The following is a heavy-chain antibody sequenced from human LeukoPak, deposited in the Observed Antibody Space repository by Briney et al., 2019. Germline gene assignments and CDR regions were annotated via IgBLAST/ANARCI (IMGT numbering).Heavy chain of an antibody. CDR3: AREYIQFSYGYGGAVY. J-gene: IGHJ4*02. V-gene: IGHV3-30*04. CDR1: GFIFSSYA. CDR2: IPFDGRNK. Sequence: GGSLRLSCAASGFIFSSYAMHWVRQAQGKGLEWVAVIPFDGRNKYYADSVKGRFTISRDNFKYTLDLQMNSLRAEDTALYYCAREYIQFSYGYGGAVYWGQGTLVTVSS. D-gene: IGHD5-18*01.